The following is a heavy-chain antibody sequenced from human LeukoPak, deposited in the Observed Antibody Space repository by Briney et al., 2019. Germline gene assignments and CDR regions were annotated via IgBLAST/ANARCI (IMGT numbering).Heavy chain of an antibody. CDR2: IYYSGST. Sequence: PSETLSLTCTVSSGSISSYYWSWIRQPPGKGLEWIGYIYYSGSTKYNPSLKSRVTISVDTSKNQFSLNLSSVTAADTAVYYCARRFCSGGSCYSAFDYWGQGTLVTVSS. J-gene: IGHJ4*02. V-gene: IGHV4-59*08. CDR3: ARRFCSGGSCYSAFDY. CDR1: SGSISSYY. D-gene: IGHD2-15*01.